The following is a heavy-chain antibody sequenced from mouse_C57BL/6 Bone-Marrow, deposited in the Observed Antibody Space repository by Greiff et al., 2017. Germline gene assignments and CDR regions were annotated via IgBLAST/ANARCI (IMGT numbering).Heavy chain of an antibody. V-gene: IGHV14-4*01. Sequence: VQLQQSGAELVRPGASVKLSCTASGFNIKDDYMHWVKQRPEQGLEWIGWIDPENGATEYASKFQGKATITADTSSNPAYLQLSSLASEDAAVYYCTPKLGDYWGQGTTLTVSS. CDR2: IDPENGAT. D-gene: IGHD4-1*01. CDR1: GFNIKDDY. J-gene: IGHJ2*01. CDR3: TPKLGDY.